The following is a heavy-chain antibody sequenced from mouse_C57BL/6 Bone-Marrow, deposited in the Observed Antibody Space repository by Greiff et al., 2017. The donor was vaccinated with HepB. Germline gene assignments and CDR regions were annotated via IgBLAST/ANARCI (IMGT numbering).Heavy chain of an antibody. Sequence: DVQLVESGGGLVKPGGSLKLSCAASGFTFSSYAMSWVRQTPEKRLEWVATISDGGSYTYYPDNVKGRFTISRDNAENNLYLQMSSLKSEETAMYYCARDRLRRGCTMDYWGQGTSVTVSS. CDR1: GFTFSSYA. V-gene: IGHV5-4*01. D-gene: IGHD2-4*01. J-gene: IGHJ4*01. CDR2: ISDGGSYT. CDR3: ARDRLRRGCTMDY.